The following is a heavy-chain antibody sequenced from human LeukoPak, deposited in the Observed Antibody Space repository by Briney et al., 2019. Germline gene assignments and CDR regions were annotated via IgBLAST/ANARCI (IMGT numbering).Heavy chain of an antibody. CDR1: GFTLSDAW. CDR3: TTDGSTTLSNTFDY. J-gene: IGHJ4*02. V-gene: IGHV3-15*01. CDR2: IKSRNRGETV. Sequence: GRSLSLSCAASGFTLSDAWINWVRLAPGEGLGWVGRIKSRNRGETVDYAAPVKGRFTISRDDSKTTVYLQMNSLKTEDTAIYYCTTDGSTTLSNTFDYWGQGTLVTVSS. D-gene: IGHD1-26*01.